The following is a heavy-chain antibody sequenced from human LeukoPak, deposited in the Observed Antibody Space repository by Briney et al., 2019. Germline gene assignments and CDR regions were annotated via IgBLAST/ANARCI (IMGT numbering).Heavy chain of an antibody. V-gene: IGHV1-2*02. D-gene: IGHD2-2*01. J-gene: IGHJ4*02. CDR1: GYTVTGYY. Sequence: ASVKVSCKASGYTVTGYYMHWVRQAPGQGLEWMGGINPNSCGQNYAQKFQGRVTMTRDTSISTAYTELSRLRSDDTAVYYCATSRGYCSSTSCRDDYYFDYWGQGTLVTVSS. CDR2: INPNSCGQ. CDR3: ATSRGYCSSTSCRDDYYFDY.